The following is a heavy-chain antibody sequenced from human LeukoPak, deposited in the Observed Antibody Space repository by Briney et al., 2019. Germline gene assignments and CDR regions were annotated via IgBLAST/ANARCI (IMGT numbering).Heavy chain of an antibody. CDR2: ISGSGGST. CDR3: AKDPVYCSGGSCYSDPYYFDY. D-gene: IGHD2-15*01. Sequence: SGGSLRLSCAASGFTFSSYAMSWVRQAPGKGLEWVSAISGSGGSTYYADSVKGRFTTSRDNSKNTLYLQMNSLRAEDTAVYYCAKDPVYCSGGSCYSDPYYFDYWGQGTLVTVSS. J-gene: IGHJ4*02. V-gene: IGHV3-23*01. CDR1: GFTFSSYA.